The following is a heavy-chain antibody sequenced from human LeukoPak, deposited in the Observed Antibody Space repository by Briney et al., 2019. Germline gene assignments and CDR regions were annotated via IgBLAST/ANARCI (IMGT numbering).Heavy chain of an antibody. V-gene: IGHV3-30*04. CDR3: ARGNIPMVRGPGFDY. D-gene: IGHD3-10*01. J-gene: IGHJ4*02. Sequence: GRSLRLSCAASGFTFSSYAMHWVRQAPGKGLEWVAVISYDGSNKYYADSVKGRFTISRDNSKNTLYLQMNSLRAEDTAVYYCARGNIPMVRGPGFDYWGQGTLVTVSS. CDR2: ISYDGSNK. CDR1: GFTFSSYA.